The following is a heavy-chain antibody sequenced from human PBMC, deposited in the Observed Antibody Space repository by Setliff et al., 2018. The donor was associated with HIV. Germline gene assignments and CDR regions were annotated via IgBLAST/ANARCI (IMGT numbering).Heavy chain of an antibody. D-gene: IGHD6-13*01. J-gene: IGHJ4*02. CDR3: ASGLQGHSSSWPNY. V-gene: IGHV4-38-2*01. CDR2: IYHSGSN. Sequence: SETLSLTCAVSAYSISSGYYWGWIRQPPGKGLEWIGSIYHSGSNYYNPSLMSRVTISVDTSKNQFSLKMRSVTAADTAVYYCASGLQGHSSSWPNYWGQGTLVTVSS. CDR1: AYSISSGYY.